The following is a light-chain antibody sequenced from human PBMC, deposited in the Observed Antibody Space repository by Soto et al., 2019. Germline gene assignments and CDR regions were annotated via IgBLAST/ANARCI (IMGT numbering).Light chain of an antibody. V-gene: IGLV2-14*01. CDR1: SSDIGGYNY. CDR2: DVR. CDR3: SSYTSSSTVI. J-gene: IGLJ2*01. Sequence: QSALTQPASMSGSPGQSITISCTGTSSDIGGYNYIPWYQQLPGKAPKFIIYDVRNRPSGVSNRFSGSRSGNTASLTISGLQAEDEADYYCSSYTSSSTVIFGGGTKLTVL.